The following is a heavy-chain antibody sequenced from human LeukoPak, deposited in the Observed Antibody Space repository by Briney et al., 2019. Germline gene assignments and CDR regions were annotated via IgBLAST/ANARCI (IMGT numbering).Heavy chain of an antibody. Sequence: SETLSLTCTVSGGSISSSSYYWGWIRQPPGKGLEWIRSIYYSGSTYYNPSLKSRVTISVDTSKNQFSLKLTSVTAADTAVYYCARENWGMDVWGKGTTVTVSS. CDR1: GGSISSSSYY. D-gene: IGHD7-27*01. V-gene: IGHV4-39*07. CDR2: IYYSGST. CDR3: ARENWGMDV. J-gene: IGHJ6*03.